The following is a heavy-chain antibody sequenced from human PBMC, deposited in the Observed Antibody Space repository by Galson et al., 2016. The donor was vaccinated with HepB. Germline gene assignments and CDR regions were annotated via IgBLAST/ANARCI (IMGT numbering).Heavy chain of an antibody. J-gene: IGHJ6*02. CDR1: GDSVSSNTAG. CDR2: TYYRSGWYR. CDR3: TRANLLGRGMNV. Sequence: CAISGDSVSSNTAGWNWLRQSPSRGLEWLGRTYYRSGWYRDYASSVRGRLIINPDTSKNQFSLQLNSVNLDDTAVYYCTRANLLGRGMNVWGQGTTVTVSS. V-gene: IGHV6-1*01.